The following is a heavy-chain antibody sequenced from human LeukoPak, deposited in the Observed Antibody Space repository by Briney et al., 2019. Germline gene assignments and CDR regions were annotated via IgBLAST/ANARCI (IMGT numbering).Heavy chain of an antibody. CDR2: IWYDGSNK. V-gene: IGHV3-33*01. CDR1: GFTFSSYG. CDR3: ARTKEWELLGGFDY. J-gene: IGHJ4*02. Sequence: PGGSLRLSCAASGFTFSSYGMHWVRQAPGKGLEWVAVIWYDGSNKYYADSVKGRFTLSRDNSKNTLYLQMNSLRAEDTAVYYCARTKEWELLGGFDYWRQGTLVTVSS. D-gene: IGHD1-26*01.